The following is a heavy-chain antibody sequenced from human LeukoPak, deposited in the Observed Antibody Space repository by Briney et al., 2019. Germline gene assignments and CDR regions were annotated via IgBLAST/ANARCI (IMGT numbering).Heavy chain of an antibody. Sequence: PGGSLRLSCAASGFTFSGYWMHWVRQAPGKGLVWVSRINTDGSSTSYADSVKGRFTISRDNAKNTLYLQMNSLRAEDTAVYYCARDYPSSGRPFDYWGQGTLVTVSS. CDR3: ARDYPSSGRPFDY. CDR1: GFTFSGYW. D-gene: IGHD6-19*01. V-gene: IGHV3-74*01. CDR2: INTDGSST. J-gene: IGHJ4*02.